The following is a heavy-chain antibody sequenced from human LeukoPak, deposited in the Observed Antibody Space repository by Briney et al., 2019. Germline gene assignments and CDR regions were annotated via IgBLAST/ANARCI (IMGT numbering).Heavy chain of an antibody. Sequence: GGSLRLSCAASGFTFSTYWMSWLRQAPGKGLEGVANIRQYGGATFYVDSVKGRLIISRDNAKNSLSLKMNSLRDEDTAVYYCATSHDSSGNDWGQGTLVTVYS. CDR2: IRQYGGAT. J-gene: IGHJ4*02. D-gene: IGHD3-22*01. CDR1: GFTFSTYW. CDR3: ATSHDSSGND. V-gene: IGHV3-7*01.